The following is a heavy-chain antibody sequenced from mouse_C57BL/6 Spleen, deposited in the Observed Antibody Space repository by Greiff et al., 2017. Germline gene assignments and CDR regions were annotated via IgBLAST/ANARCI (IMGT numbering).Heavy chain of an antibody. J-gene: IGHJ2*01. CDR1: GYTFTDYY. CDR2: IYPGSGNT. Sequence: QVQLQQSGAELVRPGASVKLSCKASGYTFTDYYINWVKQRPGQGLEWIARIYPGSGNTYYNEKFKGKATLTAEKSSSTAYMQLSSLTSEDSAVYFCARDEATIDFFDYWGQGTTLTVSS. V-gene: IGHV1-76*01. CDR3: ARDEATIDFFDY. D-gene: IGHD2-12*01.